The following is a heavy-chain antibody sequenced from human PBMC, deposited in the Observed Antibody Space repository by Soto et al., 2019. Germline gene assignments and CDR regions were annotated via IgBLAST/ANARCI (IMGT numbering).Heavy chain of an antibody. CDR1: GVSITDYH. J-gene: IGHJ5*02. D-gene: IGHD4-17*01. Sequence: QVQLQESGPGLVKPSETLSLTCTVSGVSITDYHWSWIRQSPGRGLEWICYIFSRGTPNYNPSLKSRVTISVDTSRNQFSLKLNSLTAADTAMYFCAKRFGDYVGWFDPWGQGALVIVSS. CDR3: AKRFGDYVGWFDP. V-gene: IGHV4-59*01. CDR2: IFSRGTP.